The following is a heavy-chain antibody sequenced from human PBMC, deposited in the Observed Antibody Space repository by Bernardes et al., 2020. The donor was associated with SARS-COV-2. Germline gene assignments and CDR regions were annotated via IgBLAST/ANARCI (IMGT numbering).Heavy chain of an antibody. CDR2: IIPVVGVA. CDR3: AREFSSVGTWYSPKNRFDP. Sequence: SVKVSCKASGDTFSNYILTWVRQAPGQGLEWVGRIIPVVGVANYAQNFQGRVTITADKSTNTAYMELSSLTSEDTAVYYCAREFSSVGTWYSPKNRFDPWGQGTLVTVSS. CDR1: GDTFSNYI. J-gene: IGHJ5*02. V-gene: IGHV1-69*04. D-gene: IGHD2-15*01.